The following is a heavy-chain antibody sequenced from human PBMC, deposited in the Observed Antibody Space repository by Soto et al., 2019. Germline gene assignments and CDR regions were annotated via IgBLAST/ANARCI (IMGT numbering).Heavy chain of an antibody. J-gene: IGHJ6*03. CDR2: INAGNGNT. Sequence: GASVKVSCKASGYTFTSYAVHWVRQAPGQRLEWMGWINAGNGNTKYSQKFQGRVTITRDTSASTAYMELSSLRSEDTAVYYCARDPLPDYYYYMDVWGKGTTVTSP. CDR1: GYTFTSYA. CDR3: ARDPLPDYYYYMDV. V-gene: IGHV1-3*01.